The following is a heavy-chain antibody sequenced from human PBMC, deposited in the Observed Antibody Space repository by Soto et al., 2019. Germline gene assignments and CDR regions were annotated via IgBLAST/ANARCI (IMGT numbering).Heavy chain of an antibody. D-gene: IGHD2-15*01. Sequence: QVQLVESGGGVVQPGRSLRLSCEASGFTFSSYGMHWVRQAPGKGLEWVAVIWYDGSNKYYADSVKGRFTISRDNSKNTLYLQMNSLRAEDTAVYYCARDRGRYCSGGSCYSGRYFDLWGRGTLVTVSS. V-gene: IGHV3-33*01. CDR3: ARDRGRYCSGGSCYSGRYFDL. CDR1: GFTFSSYG. J-gene: IGHJ2*01. CDR2: IWYDGSNK.